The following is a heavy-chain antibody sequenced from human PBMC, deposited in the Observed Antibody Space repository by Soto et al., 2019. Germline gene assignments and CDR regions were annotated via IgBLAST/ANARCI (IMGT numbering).Heavy chain of an antibody. J-gene: IGHJ4*02. CDR3: AKDLFSFNEGHAPFDY. CDR1: GFTFSSYG. D-gene: IGHD1-1*01. V-gene: IGHV3-30*18. CDR2: ISYDGSNK. Sequence: QVQLVESGGGVVQPGRSLRLSCAASGFTFSSYGMHWVRQAPGKGLEWVAVISYDGSNKYYADSVKGRFTISRDNSKNTLYLQMNSLRAEDTAVYYCAKDLFSFNEGHAPFDYWGQGTLVTVSS.